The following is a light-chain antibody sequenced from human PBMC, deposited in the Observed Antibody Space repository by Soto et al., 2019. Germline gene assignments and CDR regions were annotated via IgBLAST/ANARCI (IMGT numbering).Light chain of an antibody. V-gene: IGKV3-20*01. CDR3: QQYGASRT. CDR1: QSVSSTY. J-gene: IGKJ2*01. Sequence: EIVLTQSPGTLSLSPGERPTLSCRASQSVSSTYLAWYQQKPGQAPRLLIYGASSRATGIPDRFSGSASGTDFTLTINRLEPEDFAIYYCQQYGASRTFGQGTKLEIK. CDR2: GAS.